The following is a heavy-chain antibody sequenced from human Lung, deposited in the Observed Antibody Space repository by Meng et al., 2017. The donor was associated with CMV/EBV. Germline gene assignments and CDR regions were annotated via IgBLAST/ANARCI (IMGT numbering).Heavy chain of an antibody. CDR3: ARIGWDHVADY. CDR2: IYHSGST. J-gene: IGHJ4*02. V-gene: IGHV4-38-2*02. Sequence: ESLKISCTVSGYSISSGYYWGWIRQPPGKGLEWIGSIYHSGSTYYNPSLKSRVTISVDTSKNQFSLKLSSVTAADAAVYYCARIGWDHVADYWGQGTLVTVSS. D-gene: IGHD1-26*01. CDR1: GYSISSGYY.